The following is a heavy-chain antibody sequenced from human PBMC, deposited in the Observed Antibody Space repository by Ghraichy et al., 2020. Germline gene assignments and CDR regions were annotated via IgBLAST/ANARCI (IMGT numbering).Heavy chain of an antibody. V-gene: IGHV4-59*01. Sequence: SETLSLTCTVSGGSISSYYWSWIRQPPGKGREGIGYIYYSGSTNYNPSLKSRVTISVDTSKNQFSLKLSSVTAADTAVYYCARAPGDFWSGYPPYYYYGMDVWGQGTTVTVSS. CDR2: IYYSGST. J-gene: IGHJ6*02. D-gene: IGHD3-3*01. CDR1: GGSISSYY. CDR3: ARAPGDFWSGYPPYYYYGMDV.